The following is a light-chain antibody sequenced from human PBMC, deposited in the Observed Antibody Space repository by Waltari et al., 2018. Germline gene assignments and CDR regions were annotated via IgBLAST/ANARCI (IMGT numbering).Light chain of an antibody. CDR2: VNSDGSH. V-gene: IGLV4-69*01. CDR3: QTGGHGTWV. CDR1: RAHSRPA. Sequence: QLVLTPSPSASASLGASAQPPFTLRRAHSRPALASLKQQPEEGPRYLMKVNSDGSHSKGDEIPDLFAGSSSGTERDLTISSLQSEDEADYYCQTGGHGTWVFGGGTKLTVL. J-gene: IGLJ3*02.